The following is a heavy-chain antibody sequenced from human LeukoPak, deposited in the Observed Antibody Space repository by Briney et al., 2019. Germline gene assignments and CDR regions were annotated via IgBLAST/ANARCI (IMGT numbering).Heavy chain of an antibody. CDR1: GGSISSYY. CDR3: ASSLVPAAISYYYYYYMDV. Sequence: SETLSLTCTVSGGSISSYYWSWIRQPPGKGLEWIGYIYYSGSTNYNPSLKSRVTISVDTSKNQFSLKLSSVTAADTAVYYCASSLVPAAISYYYYYYMDVWGKGTTVTVSS. J-gene: IGHJ6*03. D-gene: IGHD2-2*01. V-gene: IGHV4-59*01. CDR2: IYYSGST.